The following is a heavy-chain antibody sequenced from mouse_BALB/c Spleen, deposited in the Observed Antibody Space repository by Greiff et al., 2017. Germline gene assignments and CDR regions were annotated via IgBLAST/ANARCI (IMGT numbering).Heavy chain of an antibody. V-gene: IGHV5-17*02. Sequence: EVNLVESGGGLVQPGGSRKLSCAASGFTFSSFGMHWVRQAPEKGLEWVAYISSGSSTIYYADTVKGRFTISRDNPKNTLFLQMTSLRSEDTAMYYCARTSLIYYDYDYAMDYWGQGTSVTVSS. CDR3: ARTSLIYYDYDYAMDY. CDR1: GFTFSSFG. CDR2: ISSGSSTI. J-gene: IGHJ4*01. D-gene: IGHD2-4*01.